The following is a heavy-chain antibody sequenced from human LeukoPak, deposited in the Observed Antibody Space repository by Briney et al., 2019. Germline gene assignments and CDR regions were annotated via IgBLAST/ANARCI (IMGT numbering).Heavy chain of an antibody. D-gene: IGHD6-6*01. CDR3: ARDFSSSSTVYYYYYMDV. CDR1: GGSISSRPYY. Sequence: PSETLSLTCTVSGGSISSRPYYWGWVRQPPGKGLEWIGTISYSGTTYYSPSLKSRVTISLDTSKNQFSLKLSSVAAADTAIYNCARDFSSSSTVYYYYYMDVWGKGTTVTVSS. V-gene: IGHV4-39*07. J-gene: IGHJ6*03. CDR2: ISYSGTT.